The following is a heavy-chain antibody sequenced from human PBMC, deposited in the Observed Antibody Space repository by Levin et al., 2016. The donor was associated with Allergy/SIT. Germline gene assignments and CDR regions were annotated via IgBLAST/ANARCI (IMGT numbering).Heavy chain of an antibody. Sequence: SETLSLTCTVSGDSVSSGNNFWSWIRQPPGKGLEWIGSIHYGGLTYYNPSLDSRVTLSVDTSKNQFSLHVTSVTATDTAVYYCARQMSGYNWKYFDQWGQGTLVTVSS. D-gene: IGHD1-20*01. CDR3: ARQMSGYNWKYFDQ. V-gene: IGHV4-39*01. CDR1: GDSVSSGNNF. J-gene: IGHJ4*02. CDR2: IHYGGLT.